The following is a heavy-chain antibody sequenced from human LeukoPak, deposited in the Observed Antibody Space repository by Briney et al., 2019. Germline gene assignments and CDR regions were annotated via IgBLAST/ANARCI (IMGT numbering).Heavy chain of an antibody. CDR1: GYIFTSYW. V-gene: IGHV5-51*01. D-gene: IGHD6-13*01. CDR3: ARLEQQLGS. CDR2: IYPGDSDT. Sequence: GESLKISYKGSGYIFTSYWIGWVRQTPGKGLGRMGIIYPGDSDTRYSPSFQGQVTISADKSISTAYLQWSSLKASDTGMYYCARLEQQLGSWGQGTLVTVSS. J-gene: IGHJ4*02.